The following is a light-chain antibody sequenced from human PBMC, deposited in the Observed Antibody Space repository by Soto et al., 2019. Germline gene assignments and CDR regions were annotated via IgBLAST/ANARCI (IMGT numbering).Light chain of an antibody. Sequence: QSVLTQPASVSGSPGQSDTISCTGPRSDIGDSNFISWYQHSPGKAPRLLIYEVNNRPSGVSRRFSGSKAGNTASLTISGLLDDDEADYFCASFRSGTILVFGSGTKVTV. J-gene: IGLJ1*01. V-gene: IGLV2-14*01. CDR2: EVN. CDR3: ASFRSGTILV. CDR1: RSDIGDSNF.